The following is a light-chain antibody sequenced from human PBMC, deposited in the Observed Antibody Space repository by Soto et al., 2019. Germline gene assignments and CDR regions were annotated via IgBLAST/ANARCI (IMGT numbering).Light chain of an antibody. V-gene: IGKV2-28*01. CDR1: QSLLHSNGYNY. Sequence: DIVMTQSPLSLPVTPGEPASISCRSSQSLLHSNGYNYLDLYLQKPGQSPQLLIYLGSNRASGVPDRFSGSGSGTDFTLEISRVEAEDVGAYYCMQTLQAPFTFGQGTKLEIK. CDR3: MQTLQAPFT. J-gene: IGKJ2*01. CDR2: LGS.